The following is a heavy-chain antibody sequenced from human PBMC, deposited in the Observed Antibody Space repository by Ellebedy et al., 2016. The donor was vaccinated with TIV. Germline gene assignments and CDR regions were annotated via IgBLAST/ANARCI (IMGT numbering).Heavy chain of an antibody. V-gene: IGHV4-34*01. J-gene: IGHJ6*03. Sequence: SETLSLXCAVYGGSFSGYYWSWIRQPPGKGLEWIGEINHSGSTYYNPSLKSRVTISVDTSKNQFSLKLSSVTAADTAVYYCARHAGSNNHYYHSYYYYMDVWGKGTTVTVSS. CDR1: GGSFSGYY. D-gene: IGHD3-22*01. CDR2: INHSGST. CDR3: ARHAGSNNHYYHSYYYYMDV.